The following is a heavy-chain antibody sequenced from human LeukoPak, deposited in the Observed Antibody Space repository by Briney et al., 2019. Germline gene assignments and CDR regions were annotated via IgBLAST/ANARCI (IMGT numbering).Heavy chain of an antibody. J-gene: IGHJ6*03. D-gene: IGHD3-10*01. CDR2: IYTSGST. Sequence: SETLSLTCTVSGGSISSYYWSWIRQPPGKGLEWIGYIYTSGSTNYNPSLKSRVTISVDTAKNQFSLKLSSVTAADTAVYYCASSMVRGYYYYMDVWGKGTTVTVSS. CDR3: ASSMVRGYYYYMDV. CDR1: GGSISSYY. V-gene: IGHV4-4*09.